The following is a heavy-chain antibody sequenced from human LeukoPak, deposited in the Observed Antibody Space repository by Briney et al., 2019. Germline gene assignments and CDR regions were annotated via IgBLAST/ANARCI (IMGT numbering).Heavy chain of an antibody. CDR2: ISSSSSYI. CDR3: ARGASGFNYYFDY. V-gene: IGHV3-21*01. D-gene: IGHD3-22*01. Sequence: GGSLRLSCAASGFTFSSYSMNWVRQAPGKGLEWVSSISSSSSYIYYADSVKGRFTIPRDNAKNSLYLQMNSLRAEDTAVYYCARGASGFNYYFDYWGQGTLVTVSS. J-gene: IGHJ4*02. CDR1: GFTFSSYS.